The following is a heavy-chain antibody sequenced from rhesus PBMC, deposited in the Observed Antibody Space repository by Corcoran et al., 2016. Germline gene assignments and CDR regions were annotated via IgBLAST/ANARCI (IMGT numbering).Heavy chain of an antibody. V-gene: IGHV2-1*01. D-gene: IGHD6-19*01. CDR3: ARRQSLAADPVGFDY. Sequence: QVTLKESGPALVKPTQTLTLTCTFSGFSLSTSGMGLGWIRLPPGKTLEWLAHIYWDDDKRYSTSLKSRLTISKDTYKNQVVLTMTNMDPVDTATYYCARRQSLAADPVGFDYWGQGVLVTVSS. CDR1: GFSLSTSGMG. J-gene: IGHJ4*01. CDR2: IYWDDDK.